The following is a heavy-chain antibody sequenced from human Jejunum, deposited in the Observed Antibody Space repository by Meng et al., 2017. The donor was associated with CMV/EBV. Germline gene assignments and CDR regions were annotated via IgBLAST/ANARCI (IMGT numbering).Heavy chain of an antibody. J-gene: IGHJ4*02. CDR2: ISSDGLSQ. Sequence: SCADSGFTFNYFAIHWVRQAPGKGLEWVAVISSDGLSQKYAESVKGRFTISRDNSKNTVFLHMNSLRSEDTAVYYCARSEYQLHHIDFWGQGTLVTVSS. D-gene: IGHD2-2*01. V-gene: IGHV3-30*04. CDR1: GFTFNYFA. CDR3: ARSEYQLHHIDF.